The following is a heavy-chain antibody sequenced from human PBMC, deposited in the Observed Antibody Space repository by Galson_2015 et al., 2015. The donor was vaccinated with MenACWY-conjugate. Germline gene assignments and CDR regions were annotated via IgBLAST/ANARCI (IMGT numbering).Heavy chain of an antibody. CDR3: ARGYSGYRNGGRLDP. V-gene: IGHV1-3*01. J-gene: IGHJ5*02. CDR1: GYTFTSYT. CDR2: INVGNGQT. Sequence: SVKVSCKASGYTFTSYTMHWIRQAPGQRLEWMGWINVGNGQTRYLEKFQGRVNLTRDTSASTAHMELSRLRSDDTAVYYCARGYSGYRNGGRLDPWGQGTLVTVS. D-gene: IGHD5-12*01.